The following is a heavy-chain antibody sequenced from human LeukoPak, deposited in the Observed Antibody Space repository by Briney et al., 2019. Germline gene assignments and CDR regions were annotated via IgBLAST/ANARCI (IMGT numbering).Heavy chain of an antibody. CDR2: FDTEDGET. J-gene: IGHJ6*03. CDR3: ATEGSGSYYYYMDV. D-gene: IGHD6-19*01. Sequence: ASVKLSCKVSGYTLTELSMHWVRQAPGKGHEWMGGFDTEDGETIYAQKFQGRVTMTEDTSTDTAYLELSSLRSEDTAVYYCATEGSGSYYYYMDVWGKGTTVTVSS. CDR1: GYTLTELS. V-gene: IGHV1-24*01.